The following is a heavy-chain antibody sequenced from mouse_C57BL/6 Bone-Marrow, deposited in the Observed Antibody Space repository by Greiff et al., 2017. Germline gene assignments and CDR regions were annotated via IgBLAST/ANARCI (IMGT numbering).Heavy chain of an antibody. J-gene: IGHJ3*01. CDR2: INPNYGTT. CDR1: GYSFTDYN. V-gene: IGHV1-39*01. D-gene: IGHD2-5*01. Sequence: EVQLQQSGPELVKPGASVKISCKASGYSFTDYNMNWVKQSNGKSLEWIGVINPNYGTTSSNQKFKGKATLTVDQSSSTAYMQLNSLTSEDSAVYFCAIGGAYYSNYGRGLFAYRGQRALVTVSA. CDR3: AIGGAYYSNYGRGLFAY.